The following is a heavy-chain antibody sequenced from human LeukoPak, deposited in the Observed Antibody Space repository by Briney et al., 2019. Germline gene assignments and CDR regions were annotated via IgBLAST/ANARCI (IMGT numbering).Heavy chain of an antibody. D-gene: IGHD3-3*01. V-gene: IGHV5-51*01. CDR1: GYSFTSYW. J-gene: IGHJ6*03. CDR2: IYPGDSDT. Sequence: GESLKISCKGSGYSFTSYWIGWVRQMPGKGLEWMGIIYPGDSDTRYSPSFQGQVTISADKSISTAYLQWSSLKASDTAMYYCARHGSGAYYYYYYIDVWGKGTTVTVSS. CDR3: ARHGSGAYYYYYYIDV.